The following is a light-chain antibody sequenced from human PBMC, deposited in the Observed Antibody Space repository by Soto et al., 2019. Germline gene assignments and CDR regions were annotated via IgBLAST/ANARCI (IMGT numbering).Light chain of an antibody. V-gene: IGLV2-14*01. Sequence: QSALTQPASVSGSPGLSITISCTGTRSDVGGYNYVSWYQQHPGKAPKLMIYDVSNRPSGVSNRFSGSKSGNTASLTISGLQAEDEDDYYCSSYTSSITKVFGTGTKLTVL. CDR3: SSYTSSITKV. CDR1: RSDVGGYNY. CDR2: DVS. J-gene: IGLJ1*01.